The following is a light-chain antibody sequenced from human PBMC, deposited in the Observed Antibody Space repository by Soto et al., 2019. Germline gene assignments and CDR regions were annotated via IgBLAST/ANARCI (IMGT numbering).Light chain of an antibody. CDR3: QQYYTYAT. CDR1: QKIRNL. V-gene: IGKV1-5*01. CDR2: DAS. J-gene: IGKJ5*01. Sequence: MQLKQSPSTLSAAVGDSVTITFRASQKIRNLLAWYQQKPGRAPKPLIFDASTLRTGVPSRFSGSGSGSEFNFTITGLQPDDFATYFCQQYYTYATFGHGTRLE.